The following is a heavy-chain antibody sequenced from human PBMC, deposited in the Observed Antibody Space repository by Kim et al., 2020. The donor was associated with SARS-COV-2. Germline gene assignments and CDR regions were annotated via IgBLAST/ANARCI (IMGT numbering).Heavy chain of an antibody. CDR1: GITFRNYA. V-gene: IGHV3-23*01. D-gene: IGHD2-21*02. J-gene: IGHJ6*02. Sequence: GGSLRLSCAASGITFRNYAMTWVRQAPGKGLEWVSSITGTGGGTYYADSVKGRVTISRDNSNKTLFLQMNSLRPDDTAVYYCAKDTMAVTAGIGYYFGMDVWGQWTTVTVSS. CDR3: AKDTMAVTAGIGYYFGMDV. CDR2: ITGTGGGT.